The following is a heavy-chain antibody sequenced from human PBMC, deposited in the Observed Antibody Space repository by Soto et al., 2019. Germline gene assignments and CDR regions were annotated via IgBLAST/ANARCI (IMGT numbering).Heavy chain of an antibody. D-gene: IGHD4-17*01. CDR1: GDSVSSNSAA. V-gene: IGHV6-1*01. J-gene: IGHJ4*02. Sequence: PSQTLSLTCAISGDSVSSNSAAWNWIRQSPSRGLEWLGRTYYRSKWYNDYAVSVKSRITINPDTSKNQFSLQLNSVTPEDTALYYCARVWVPDYGDYREIDYWGQGTLVTVSS. CDR3: ARVWVPDYGDYREIDY. CDR2: TYYRSKWYN.